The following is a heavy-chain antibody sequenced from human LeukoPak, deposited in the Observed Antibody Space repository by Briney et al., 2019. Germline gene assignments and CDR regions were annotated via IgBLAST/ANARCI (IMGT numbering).Heavy chain of an antibody. V-gene: IGHV1-3*01. J-gene: IGHJ5*02. CDR3: ARAPAVTVWNWFDP. D-gene: IGHD6-19*01. CDR1: GYTFTSYA. CDR2: INAGNGNT. Sequence: GASVKVSCKASGYTFTSYAMHWVRQAPGQRLEWMGWINAGNGNTKYSQKFQGRVTITRDTSATTAYMELNSLRSEDTAVYYCARAPAVTVWNWFDPWGQGTLVTVSS.